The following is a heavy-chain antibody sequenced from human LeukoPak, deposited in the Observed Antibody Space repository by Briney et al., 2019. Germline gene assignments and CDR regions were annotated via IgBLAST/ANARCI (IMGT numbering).Heavy chain of an antibody. CDR2: IYYSGST. D-gene: IGHD1-20*01. CDR1: GGSISSYY. V-gene: IGHV4-59*08. Sequence: SETLSLTCTVSGGSISSYYWSWIRQPPGKGLEWIGYIYYSGSTNHNPSLKSRVTISVDTSKNQFSLKLSSVTAADTAVYYCASAPHVNWQKYYYYYYGMDVWGQGTTVTVSS. J-gene: IGHJ6*02. CDR3: ASAPHVNWQKYYYYYYGMDV.